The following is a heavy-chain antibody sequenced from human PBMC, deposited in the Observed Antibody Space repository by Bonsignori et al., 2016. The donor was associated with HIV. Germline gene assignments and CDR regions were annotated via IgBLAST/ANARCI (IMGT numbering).Heavy chain of an antibody. CDR1: GYNLNSYG. J-gene: IGHJ4*02. D-gene: IGHD1-14*01. Sequence: QVQLVQSGAEVKKPGASVKVSCKASGYNLNSYGFSWVRQAPGQGPDWMGWISGYDGKTSYAEKFQGRVTLTTDTSTSTVYMELRSLTSDDTAVYYCARDPDGNYVDHWGQGTLVTVSS. CDR3: ARDPDGNYVDH. V-gene: IGHV1-18*01. CDR2: ISGYDGKT.